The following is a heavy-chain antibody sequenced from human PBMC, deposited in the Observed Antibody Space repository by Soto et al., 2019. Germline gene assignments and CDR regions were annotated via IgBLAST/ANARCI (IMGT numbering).Heavy chain of an antibody. Sequence: EVHLLESGGVLVQPGESMRLSCETSGFTFSNCVMTWVRQAPGKGLEWVSVITKTGDTDYADSVKGRFTISRDNSKNTVYLQMNSLRAEDTAVYYCAKGLLNGRWYAADWGQGTLVTVSS. CDR2: ITKTGDT. V-gene: IGHV3-23*01. D-gene: IGHD6-13*01. CDR1: GFTFSNCV. J-gene: IGHJ4*02. CDR3: AKGLLNGRWYAAD.